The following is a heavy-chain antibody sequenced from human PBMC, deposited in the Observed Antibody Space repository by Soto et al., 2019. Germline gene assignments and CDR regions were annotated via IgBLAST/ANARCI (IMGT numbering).Heavy chain of an antibody. V-gene: IGHV4-30-2*01. Sequence: PSETLSLTCVASGGPISSGGYSWTWIRQPPGRGLEWIGYISQSGSADYNPSLKSRVTISVDTSKNQFSLRLSSVTAADTAVYYCARDRNGLGGIDFWGQGILVTVSS. D-gene: IGHD1-1*01. CDR1: GGPISSGGYS. J-gene: IGHJ4*02. CDR2: ISQSGSA. CDR3: ARDRNGLGGIDF.